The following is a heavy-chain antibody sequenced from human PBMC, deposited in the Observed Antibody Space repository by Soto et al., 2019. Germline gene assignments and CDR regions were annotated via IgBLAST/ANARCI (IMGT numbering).Heavy chain of an antibody. J-gene: IGHJ4*02. Sequence: GGSLRLSCAASGFTFSSYAMSWVRQAPGKGLEWVSAISGSGGSTYYADSVKGRFTISRDNSKNTLYLQMNSLRAEDTAVYYCARTEQGIAAAGPSDFDYWGQGTLVTVAS. CDR1: GFTFSSYA. CDR3: ARTEQGIAAAGPSDFDY. D-gene: IGHD6-13*01. CDR2: ISGSGGST. V-gene: IGHV3-23*01.